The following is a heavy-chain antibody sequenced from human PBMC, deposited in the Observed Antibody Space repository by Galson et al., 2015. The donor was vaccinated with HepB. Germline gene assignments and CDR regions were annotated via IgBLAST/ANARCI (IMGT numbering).Heavy chain of an antibody. CDR1: GGTFSSYA. Sequence: SVKVSCKASGGTFSSYAISWVRQAPGQGLEWMGGIIPIFGTANYAQKFQGRVTITADKSTSTAYMELSSLRSENTAVYYCARDGPLDIVVVPAADPPEYYYGMDVWGQGTTVTVSS. CDR3: ARDGPLDIVVVPAADPPEYYYGMDV. D-gene: IGHD2-2*01. J-gene: IGHJ6*02. CDR2: IIPIFGTA. V-gene: IGHV1-69*06.